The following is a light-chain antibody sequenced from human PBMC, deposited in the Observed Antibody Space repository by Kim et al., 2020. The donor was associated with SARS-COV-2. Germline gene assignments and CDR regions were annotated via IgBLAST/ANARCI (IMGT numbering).Light chain of an antibody. J-gene: IGKJ1*01. CDR3: QQYNNWPRT. Sequence: EIVMTQSPVTVSVSPGERATLSCRASQSVSSNLAWYQHKPGQAPRLLIYGASTRATDIPPRFSGSGSGTEFTLTISSLQSEDFAVYFCQQYNNWPRTFGQGTKVDIK. V-gene: IGKV3-15*01. CDR1: QSVSSN. CDR2: GAS.